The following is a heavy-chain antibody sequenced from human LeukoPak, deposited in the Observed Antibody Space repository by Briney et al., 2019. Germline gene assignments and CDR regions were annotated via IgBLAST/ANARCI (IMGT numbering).Heavy chain of an antibody. CDR3: AKSGTFDI. CDR1: GFSFSSYG. V-gene: IGHV3-30*18. CDR2: ISYDGSNK. Sequence: AGGSLRLSCAGSGFSFSSYGMHWVRQAPGKGLEWVAVISYDGSNKYYADSVKGRFTISRDNSKNTLYLQMNSLRAEDTAVYYCAKSGTFDIWGQGTMVTVSS. J-gene: IGHJ3*02. D-gene: IGHD3-10*01.